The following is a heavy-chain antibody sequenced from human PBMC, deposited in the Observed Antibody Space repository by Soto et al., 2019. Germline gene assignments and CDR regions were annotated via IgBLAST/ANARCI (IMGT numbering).Heavy chain of an antibody. CDR3: AKDRGGSRWPDFDY. J-gene: IGHJ4*02. CDR2: ISGSGGST. CDR1: EFNFSSYA. Sequence: EVQLLESGGGLVQPGGSLRLSCAASEFNFSSYAMSWVRQAPVKGMEWVSAISGSGGSTYYADSVKGRFTISRDNSKNTLYLQMNSQRAEDTVAYYCAKDRGGSRWPDFDYWGQGTLVTVSS. D-gene: IGHD6-19*01. V-gene: IGHV3-23*01.